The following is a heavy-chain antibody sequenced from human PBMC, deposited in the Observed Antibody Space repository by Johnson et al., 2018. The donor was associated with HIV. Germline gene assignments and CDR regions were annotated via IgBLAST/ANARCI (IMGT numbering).Heavy chain of an antibody. Sequence: QVQLVESGGGLVQPGGSLRLSCAASGFTFSSYAMHWVRQAPGKGLEWVAVISYDGSNKYYADSVKGRFTVSRDNSKNTLYLQMNSLRAEDTAVYYCARGLIDYGDSQAFDIWGQGTMVTVSS. J-gene: IGHJ3*02. CDR1: GFTFSSYA. D-gene: IGHD4-17*01. CDR3: ARGLIDYGDSQAFDI. CDR2: ISYDGSNK. V-gene: IGHV3-30*04.